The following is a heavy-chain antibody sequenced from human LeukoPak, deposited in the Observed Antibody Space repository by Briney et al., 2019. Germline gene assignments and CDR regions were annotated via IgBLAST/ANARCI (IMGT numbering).Heavy chain of an antibody. D-gene: IGHD1-26*01. CDR2: IYYTGSA. J-gene: IGHJ5*02. CDR1: GASITSSSFY. V-gene: IGHV4-39*01. CDR3: ARRGGGSYRHCNWFDP. Sequence: KPSETLSLTCSVSGASITSSSFYWGWIRQPPGKGLEWIGSIYYTGSADYNPSLKSRVTISVDTSKNQFSLKLTSVTAADAAVYYCARRGGGSYRHCNWFDPWGQGTLVTVSS.